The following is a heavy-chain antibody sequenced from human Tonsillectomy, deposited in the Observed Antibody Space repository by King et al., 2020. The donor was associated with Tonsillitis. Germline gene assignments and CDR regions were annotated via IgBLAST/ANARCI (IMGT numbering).Heavy chain of an antibody. CDR2: IYDSGST. V-gene: IGHV4-39*01. J-gene: IGHJ5*02. D-gene: IGHD6-25*01. CDR1: GGSISSSSYY. Sequence: QLQESGPGLVKPSETLSLTCTVSGGSISSSSYYWGWIRQPPGKGLEWMGSIYDSGSTYYNPSLKSRVTISVDTSKNQFSLKLSSVTAADTAVYYCARAPGYSSDWFDPWGQGTLVTVSS. CDR3: ARAPGYSSDWFDP.